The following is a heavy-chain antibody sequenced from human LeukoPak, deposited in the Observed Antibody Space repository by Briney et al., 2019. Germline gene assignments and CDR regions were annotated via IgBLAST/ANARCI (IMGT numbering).Heavy chain of an antibody. CDR2: ISYDGSNK. Sequence: GGSLRLSCAASGFTFSSYPMHWVRQAPGKGLEWVAVISYDGSNKYSADSVKGRFTISRDNSKNTLYLQMNSLRAEDTAVYYCARVYSGWYGNFDNWGRGTLVTVSS. CDR3: ARVYSGWYGNFDN. J-gene: IGHJ4*02. CDR1: GFTFSSYP. V-gene: IGHV3-30-3*01. D-gene: IGHD6-19*01.